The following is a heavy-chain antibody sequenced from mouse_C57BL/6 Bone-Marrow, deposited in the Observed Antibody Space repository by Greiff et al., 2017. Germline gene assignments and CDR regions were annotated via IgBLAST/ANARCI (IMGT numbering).Heavy chain of an antibody. CDR1: GYTFTSYG. V-gene: IGHV1-81*01. D-gene: IGHD2-2*01. Sequence: VKLQESGAELARPGASVKLSCKASGYTFTSYGISWVKQRTGQGLEWIGEIYPRSGNTYYNEKFKGKATLTADKSSSTAYMELPSLTSEDSAVYFCARERWLRNYWGQGTTLTVSS. J-gene: IGHJ2*01. CDR3: ARERWLRNY. CDR2: IYPRSGNT.